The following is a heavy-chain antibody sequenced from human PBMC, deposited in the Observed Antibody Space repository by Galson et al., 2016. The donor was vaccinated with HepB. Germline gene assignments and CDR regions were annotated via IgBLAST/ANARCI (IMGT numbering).Heavy chain of an antibody. CDR1: GYTFTSYG. J-gene: IGHJ6*03. Sequence: SVKVSCKAFGYTFTSYGISWVRQAPGQGLEWMGWISAYNGHTNYARNLQGRVTMTTVTSTNTAYMELRRLRSEDTAVYYCASAEGSGLGYMDVWGKGTTVIVSS. CDR2: ISAYNGHT. D-gene: IGHD6-19*01. CDR3: ASAEGSGLGYMDV. V-gene: IGHV1-18*04.